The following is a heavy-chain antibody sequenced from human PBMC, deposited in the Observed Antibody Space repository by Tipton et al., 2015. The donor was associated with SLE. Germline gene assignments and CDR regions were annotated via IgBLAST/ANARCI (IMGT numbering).Heavy chain of an antibody. Sequence: TLSLTCTVSGGSISSHYWSWIRQPPGKGLEWIGSIYYSGSTYYNPSLKSRVTISVDTSKNQFSLKLRSVTAADTAVYYCAVTYDILTGLDYWGQGTLVTVSS. CDR1: GGSISSHY. CDR2: IYYSGST. J-gene: IGHJ4*02. V-gene: IGHV4-39*07. D-gene: IGHD3-9*01. CDR3: AVTYDILTGLDY.